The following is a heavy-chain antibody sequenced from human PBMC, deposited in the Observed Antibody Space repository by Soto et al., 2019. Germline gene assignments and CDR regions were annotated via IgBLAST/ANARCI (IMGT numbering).Heavy chain of an antibody. V-gene: IGHV4-59*08. CDR3: ARHVRGYCSSTSCHTDY. CDR1: GGSVSSYY. CDR2: ISYSGNT. J-gene: IGHJ4*02. Sequence: PSETLSLTCSVSGGSVSSYYWGWIRQPPGMGLEWIGDISYSGNTYYNPSLKSRVTISVDTSKNQFSLKLSSVTAADTAVYYCARHVRGYCSSTSCHTDYWGQGTLVTVSS. D-gene: IGHD2-2*02.